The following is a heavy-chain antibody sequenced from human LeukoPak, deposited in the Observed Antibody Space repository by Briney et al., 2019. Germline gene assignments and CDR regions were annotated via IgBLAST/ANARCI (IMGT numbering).Heavy chain of an antibody. Sequence: GASVKVSCKASGYTFTGHYMHWVRQAPGQGLEWMGIINPSGGSTNYAQNFQARVTMTRDTSTSTVYMELSSLRSEDTAVYYCARVRDGYNDAYDTWGQGTMVTVPS. CDR2: INPSGGST. J-gene: IGHJ3*02. D-gene: IGHD5-24*01. V-gene: IGHV1-46*01. CDR3: ARVRDGYNDAYDT. CDR1: GYTFTGHY.